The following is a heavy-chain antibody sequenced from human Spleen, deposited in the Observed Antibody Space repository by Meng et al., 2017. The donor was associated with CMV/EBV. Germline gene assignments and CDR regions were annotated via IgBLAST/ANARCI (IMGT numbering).Heavy chain of an antibody. CDR2: INHSGNT. J-gene: IGHJ6*02. V-gene: IGHV4-34*01. CDR1: GGSFSGYY. CDR3: ARSRSMYYYYGMDV. Sequence: SETLSLTCAVYGGSFSGYYWIWIRQPPGKGLEWIGEINHSGNTNYNPSLKSRVTISVDTSKNQFSLKLSSVTAADTAVYYCARSRSMYYYYGMDVWGQGTTVTVSS.